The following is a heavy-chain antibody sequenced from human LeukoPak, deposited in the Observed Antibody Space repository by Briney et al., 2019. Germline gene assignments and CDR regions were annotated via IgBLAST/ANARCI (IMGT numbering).Heavy chain of an antibody. CDR3: ARDPRHSGSYPDFPFDY. D-gene: IGHD1-26*01. CDR2: ISWNSGSI. V-gene: IGHV3-9*01. J-gene: IGHJ4*02. Sequence: GGSLRLSCAASGFTFDDYAMHWVRQAPGKGLEWVSGISWNSGSIGYADSVKGRFTISRDNAKNSLYLQMNSLRAEDTAVYYCARDPRHSGSYPDFPFDYWGQGTLVTVSS. CDR1: GFTFDDYA.